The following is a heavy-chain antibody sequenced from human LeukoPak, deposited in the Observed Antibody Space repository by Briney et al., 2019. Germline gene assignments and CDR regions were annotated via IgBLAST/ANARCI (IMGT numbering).Heavy chain of an antibody. CDR2: MNPNNGGT. D-gene: IGHD3-10*01. J-gene: IGHJ5*02. CDR1: GYTFTGYY. Sequence: ASVKVSCKASGYTFTGYYMHWVRQAPGQGLEWMGWMNPNNGGTNDAQKFHARVTRTRDTSISTTYMELSRLRSDDTAVYYCARQFDDPYGPPFTGFLKNWFDPWGQGTLVTVSS. V-gene: IGHV1-2*02. CDR3: ARQFDDPYGPPFTGFLKNWFDP.